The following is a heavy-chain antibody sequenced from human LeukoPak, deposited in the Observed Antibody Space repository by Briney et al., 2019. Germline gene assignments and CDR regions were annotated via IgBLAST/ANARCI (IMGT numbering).Heavy chain of an antibody. J-gene: IGHJ6*02. D-gene: IGHD3-3*01. CDR3: ATVGSGYIPTYYYYGMDV. CDR1: GYTLTELS. Sequence: ASVKVSCKVSGYTLTELSMHWVRQAPGKGLEWMGGFDPEDGETIYSQRFQGRVTMTEDTSTDTAYMELSSLRSEDTAVYYCATVGSGYIPTYYYYGMDVWGQGTTVTVSS. CDR2: FDPEDGET. V-gene: IGHV1-24*01.